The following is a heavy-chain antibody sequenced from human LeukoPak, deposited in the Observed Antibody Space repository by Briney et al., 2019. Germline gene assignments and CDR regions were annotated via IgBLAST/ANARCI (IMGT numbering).Heavy chain of an antibody. V-gene: IGHV4-34*01. CDR3: ARVVGGWYSC. CDR2: INHSGST. D-gene: IGHD6-19*01. Sequence: SETLSLTCAVYGGSFSGYYWSWIRQPPGKGLEWIGEINHSGSTNYNPSLKSRVTISVDTSKNQSSLKLSSVTAADTAVYYCARVVGGWYSCWGQGTLVTVSS. J-gene: IGHJ4*02. CDR1: GGSFSGYY.